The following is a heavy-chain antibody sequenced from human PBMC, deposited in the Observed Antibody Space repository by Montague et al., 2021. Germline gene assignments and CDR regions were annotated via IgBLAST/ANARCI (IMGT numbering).Heavy chain of an antibody. Sequence: SETLSLTCTVSGASITSNIYYWGWIRQSPGKGLEWIGSMYYSGNSSYQPSLKGRITMAVDTSKNQFSLKLSSVTAADTAIYYCARVFSSWYVGWFDPWGQGTLATVSS. CDR3: ARVFSSWYVGWFDP. CDR1: GASITSNIYY. V-gene: IGHV4-39*07. J-gene: IGHJ5*02. D-gene: IGHD6-13*01. CDR2: MYYSGNS.